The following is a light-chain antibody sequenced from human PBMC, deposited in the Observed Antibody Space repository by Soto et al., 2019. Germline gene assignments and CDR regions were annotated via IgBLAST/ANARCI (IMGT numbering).Light chain of an antibody. CDR2: SNN. J-gene: IGLJ2*01. Sequence: QSVLTQPPSESGTPGQRVTISCSGSSSNIGSNYVYWYKQLPGTAPKLLIYSNNQRPSGVPDRFSGSKSGTSASLAISGLRSEDEADYYCAAWDDSLSGVVFGGGTKLTVL. CDR1: SSNIGSNY. CDR3: AAWDDSLSGVV. V-gene: IGLV1-47*02.